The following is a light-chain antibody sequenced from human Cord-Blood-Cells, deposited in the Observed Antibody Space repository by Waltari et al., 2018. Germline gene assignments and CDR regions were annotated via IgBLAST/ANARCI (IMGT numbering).Light chain of an antibody. CDR2: DAS. Sequence: EIVLTQSPATLSLSPGEIATLSCSASQSLSSYLAWYQQTPGQAPRLLIYDASNRATGIPARFSGSGSGTDFTLTISGLEPEDFAVYYCQQRSNWLTFGGGTKVEIK. V-gene: IGKV3-11*01. CDR1: QSLSSY. CDR3: QQRSNWLT. J-gene: IGKJ4*01.